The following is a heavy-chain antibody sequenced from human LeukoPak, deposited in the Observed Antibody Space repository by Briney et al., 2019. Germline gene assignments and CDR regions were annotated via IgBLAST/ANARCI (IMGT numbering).Heavy chain of an antibody. CDR2: VFHTGST. CDR1: GASISSGGYY. Sequence: SETLSLTCTVSGASISSGGYYWTWIRQPPGKGLEWIGYVFHTGSTYYNPSLTGRATISGDMSKNQFSLKLSSVTAADTAVYYCARSSRYCSTTTCLNFDYWGQGTLVTVSS. J-gene: IGHJ4*02. CDR3: ARSSRYCSTTTCLNFDY. D-gene: IGHD2-2*01. V-gene: IGHV4-30-2*01.